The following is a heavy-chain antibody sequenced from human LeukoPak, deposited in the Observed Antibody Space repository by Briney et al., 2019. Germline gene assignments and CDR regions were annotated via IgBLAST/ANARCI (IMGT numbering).Heavy chain of an antibody. CDR2: MYYSGST. J-gene: IGHJ4*02. V-gene: IGHV4-39*01. Sequence: PSETLSLTCTVSGGSFSSSTYYWGWIRQPPGKGLEWIGSMYYSGSTYYNQSLKSRVTISVDTSKNQFSLRLTSVTAADTAVYYCARHYYDSSGYYPWYFDYWGQGTLVTVSS. D-gene: IGHD3-22*01. CDR1: GGSFSSSTYY. CDR3: ARHYYDSSGYYPWYFDY.